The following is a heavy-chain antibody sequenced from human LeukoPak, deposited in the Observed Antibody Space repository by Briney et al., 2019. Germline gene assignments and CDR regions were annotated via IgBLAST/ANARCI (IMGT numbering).Heavy chain of an antibody. J-gene: IGHJ6*02. CDR3: ARWPCGSTSCYWGDYYGMDV. CDR1: GYTFTSYA. D-gene: IGHD2-2*01. Sequence: GASVKVSCKASGYTFTSYAMNWVRQAPGQGLEWMGWINTNTGNPTYAQGFTGRFVFSLDTSVSTAYLQISSLKAEDTAVYYCARWPCGSTSCYWGDYYGMDVWGQGTTVTVSS. V-gene: IGHV7-4-1*02. CDR2: INTNTGNP.